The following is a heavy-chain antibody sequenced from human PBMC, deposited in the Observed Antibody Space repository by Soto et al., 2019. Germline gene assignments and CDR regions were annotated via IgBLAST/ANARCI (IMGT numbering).Heavy chain of an antibody. CDR1: GGSISSSNW. V-gene: IGHV4-4*02. J-gene: IGHJ4*02. CDR3: ARRWGEGRVDY. Sequence: QVQLQESGPGLVKPSGTLSLTCAVSGGSISSSNWWSWGRQPPGKGLEWIGKIYHSGNTNYNPSLKSRVPMAVDKSRNQFSLKLSSVTAADTAVYYCARRWGEGRVDYWGQGTLVTVSS. D-gene: IGHD3-10*01. CDR2: IYHSGNT.